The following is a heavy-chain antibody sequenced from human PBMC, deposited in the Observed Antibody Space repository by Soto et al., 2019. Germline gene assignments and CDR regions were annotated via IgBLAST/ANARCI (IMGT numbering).Heavy chain of an antibody. J-gene: IGHJ3*02. CDR2: IYSGGST. D-gene: IGHD2-2*01. V-gene: IGHV3-53*04. CDR3: ARYCSSTSCYGGAFDI. Sequence: EVQLVESGGGLVQPGGSLRLSCAASGFTVSSNYMSWVRQAPGKGLEWVSVIYSGGSTYYADSVKGRFTISRHNSKNTLYLQMNSRRAEDTAVYYCARYCSSTSCYGGAFDIWGQGTMVTVSS. CDR1: GFTVSSNY.